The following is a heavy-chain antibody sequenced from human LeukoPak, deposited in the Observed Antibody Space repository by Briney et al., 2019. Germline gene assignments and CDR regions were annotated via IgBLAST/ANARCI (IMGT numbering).Heavy chain of an antibody. CDR1: EFTFNYYA. CDR2: ISYDGSNK. CDR3: AKDLEQLWLSWFDP. Sequence: GGSLRLSCAASEFTFNYYAMNWVRQAPGKGLEWVAVISYDGSNKYYADSVKGRFTISRDNSKNTLYLQMNSLRAEDTAVYYCAKDLEQLWLSWFDPWGQGTLVTVPS. V-gene: IGHV3-30*18. J-gene: IGHJ5*02. D-gene: IGHD5-18*01.